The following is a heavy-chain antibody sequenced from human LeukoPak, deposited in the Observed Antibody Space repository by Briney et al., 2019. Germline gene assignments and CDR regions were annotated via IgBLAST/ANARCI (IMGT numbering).Heavy chain of an antibody. CDR2: IIPIFGTA. CDR3: ARAREAYSSGWYGDY. CDR1: GYSGYRFTNYG. Sequence: SVKVSCKASGYSGYRFTNYGISWVRQAPGQGLEWMGGIIPIFGTANYAQKFQGRVTITADESTSTAYMELSSLRSEDTAVYYCARAREAYSSGWYGDYWGQGTLVTVSS. D-gene: IGHD6-19*01. V-gene: IGHV1-69*13. J-gene: IGHJ4*02.